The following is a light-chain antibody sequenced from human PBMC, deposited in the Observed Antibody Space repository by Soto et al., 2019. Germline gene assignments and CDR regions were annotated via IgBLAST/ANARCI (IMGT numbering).Light chain of an antibody. CDR3: QQRCNWPPALS. CDR1: QSVNNF. Sequence: TQSPATLSLSPGDRATLSCRASQSVNNFLAWYQQKPGQTPRLLIYDASKRATGIPGRFSGSGSGTDFTLTISSLEPEDFAVYYCQQRCNWPPALSFGGGTKVEI. J-gene: IGKJ4*01. V-gene: IGKV3-11*01. CDR2: DAS.